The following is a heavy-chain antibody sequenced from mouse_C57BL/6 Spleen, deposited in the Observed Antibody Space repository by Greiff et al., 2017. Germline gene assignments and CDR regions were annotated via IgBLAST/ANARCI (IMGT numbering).Heavy chain of an antibody. CDR2: IWRGGST. Sequence: QVQLKESGPGLVQPSQSLSITCTVSGFSLTSYGVHWVRQSPGKGLEWLGVIWRGGSTDYNAAFMSRLSITKDNSKSQVFFKMNSLQADDTAIYYCANGDYGGGYYAMDYWGQGTSVTVSS. V-gene: IGHV2-5*01. D-gene: IGHD2-13*01. CDR1: GFSLTSYG. J-gene: IGHJ4*01. CDR3: ANGDYGGGYYAMDY.